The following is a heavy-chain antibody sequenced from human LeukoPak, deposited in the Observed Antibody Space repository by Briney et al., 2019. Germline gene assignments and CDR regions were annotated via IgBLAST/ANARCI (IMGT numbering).Heavy chain of an antibody. Sequence: SVKVSCKASGGTFNKDAIGGLRQAPGQGCEWMGEIIPLLDTINYAQRFQGRVTITADEPTSTVYMELSNLRSEDTAVYFCARGKWLVPFEYWGQGTLVTVSS. V-gene: IGHV1-69*01. J-gene: IGHJ4*02. CDR2: IIPLLDTI. CDR1: GGTFNKDA. D-gene: IGHD6-19*01. CDR3: ARGKWLVPFEY.